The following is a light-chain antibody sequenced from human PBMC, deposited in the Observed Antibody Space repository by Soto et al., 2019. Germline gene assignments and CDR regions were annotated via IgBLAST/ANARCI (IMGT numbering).Light chain of an antibody. CDR2: GAS. CDR1: QSVSSN. V-gene: IGKV3-15*01. Sequence: EIVMTQSPATLSVSPGERATLSCRASQSVSSNLAWYQQKPGQAPRLLIYGASTRATGIPARFSGSGSGTEFTLTISSLQSEDSAVYYCQQYNNGPLTFGGGTKVDIK. CDR3: QQYNNGPLT. J-gene: IGKJ4*01.